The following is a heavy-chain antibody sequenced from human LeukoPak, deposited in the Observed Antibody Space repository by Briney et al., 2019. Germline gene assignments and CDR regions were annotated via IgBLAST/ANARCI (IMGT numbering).Heavy chain of an antibody. V-gene: IGHV4-59*03. Sequence: SETLSLTCTVSGGSISSYYWSWIRQPPGKGLDWIGYIYYSGSTNYNPSLKSRVTISVDTSKNQFSLKLSSVTAADTAVYYCAARRLYYFDYWGQGTLVTVSS. J-gene: IGHJ4*02. CDR1: GGSISSYY. CDR2: IYYSGST. D-gene: IGHD2/OR15-2a*01. CDR3: AARRLYYFDY.